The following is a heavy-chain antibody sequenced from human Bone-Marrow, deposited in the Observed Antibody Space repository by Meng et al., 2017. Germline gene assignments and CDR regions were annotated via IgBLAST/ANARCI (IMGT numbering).Heavy chain of an antibody. D-gene: IGHD6-13*01. V-gene: IGHV1-46*01. CDR2: INPSGGST. J-gene: IGHJ4*02. Sequence: QGQRVQSGGEVTKPGASVKVSCKASGYTFTSYYMHWVRQAPGQGLEWMGIINPSGGSTSYAQKFQGRVTMTRDTSTSTVYMELSSLRSEDTAVYYCARDEDISAAGKLFGDYWGQGTLVTVSS. CDR3: ARDEDISAAGKLFGDY. CDR1: GYTFTSYY.